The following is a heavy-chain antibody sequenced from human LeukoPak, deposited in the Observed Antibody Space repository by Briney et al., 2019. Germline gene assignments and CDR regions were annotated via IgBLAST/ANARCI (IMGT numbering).Heavy chain of an antibody. CDR2: INHSGST. Sequence: PSETLSLTCAVYGGSFSGYYWSWIRQPPGKGLEWIGEINHSGSTNYNPSLKSRVTISVDTSKNQFSLKLSSVTAADTAVYYCARDDYYAIDYWGQGTLVTVSS. CDR1: GGSFSGYY. J-gene: IGHJ4*02. CDR3: ARDDYYAIDY. V-gene: IGHV4-34*01. D-gene: IGHD3-10*01.